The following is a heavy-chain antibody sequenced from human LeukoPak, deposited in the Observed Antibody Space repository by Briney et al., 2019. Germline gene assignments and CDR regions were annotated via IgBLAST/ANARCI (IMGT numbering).Heavy chain of an antibody. V-gene: IGHV3-48*03. Sequence: PGGSLRLSCAASGXTFSSYEMNWVRQAPGKGLEWVSYISSSGSTIYYADSVKGRFTISRDNAKNSLYLQMNSLRAEDTAVYYCAREGAVAGNYWYFDLWGRGTLVTVSS. CDR1: GXTFSSYE. D-gene: IGHD6-19*01. CDR2: ISSSGSTI. J-gene: IGHJ2*01. CDR3: AREGAVAGNYWYFDL.